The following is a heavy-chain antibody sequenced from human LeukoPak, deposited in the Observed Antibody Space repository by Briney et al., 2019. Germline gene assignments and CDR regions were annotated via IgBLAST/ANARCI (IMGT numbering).Heavy chain of an antibody. J-gene: IGHJ2*01. Sequence: GSSVKVSCKASGGTFSSYAISWVRQAPGQGLEWMAWITGNNRDTNPAQKFQGRVTMTTDTATNTAFMELSSLRPDDTAVYFCARDLRATPEQYFDLWGRGTLVTVSS. CDR3: ARDLRATPEQYFDL. CDR1: GGTFSSYA. CDR2: ITGNNRDT. V-gene: IGHV1-18*01. D-gene: IGHD4-23*01.